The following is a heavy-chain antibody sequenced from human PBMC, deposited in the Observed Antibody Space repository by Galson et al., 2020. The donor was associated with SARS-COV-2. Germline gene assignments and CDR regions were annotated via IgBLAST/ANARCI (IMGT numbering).Heavy chain of an antibody. CDR2: VNPNTGDI. Sequence: ASVKVSCKASGYSFTAYYIHWVRQAPGEGLEWMGWVNPNTGDIKYTEKFQGRVTMTRDTSISTAYMELSRLTSDDTAIYYCARDRISAPDDFDYWGQGTLVTVSS. CDR3: ARDRISAPDDFDY. V-gene: IGHV1-2*02. D-gene: IGHD6-13*01. J-gene: IGHJ4*02. CDR1: GYSFTAYY.